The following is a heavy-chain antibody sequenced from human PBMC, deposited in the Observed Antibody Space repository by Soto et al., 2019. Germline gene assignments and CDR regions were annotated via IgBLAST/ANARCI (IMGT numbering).Heavy chain of an antibody. CDR3: ARRTYDGLDV. CDR2: IYHRGST. D-gene: IGHD3-3*01. Sequence: QVQLQESGPGLVKPPGTLSLTCAVFGGSISSTNWWTWVRQPPGKGLAGIGEIYHRGSTNYNPSREXXVXTXXDTSKKQSSLKMSFVPAAETAVYYCARRTYDGLDVWGQGTTVTVSS. CDR1: GGSISSTNW. V-gene: IGHV4-4*03. J-gene: IGHJ6*02.